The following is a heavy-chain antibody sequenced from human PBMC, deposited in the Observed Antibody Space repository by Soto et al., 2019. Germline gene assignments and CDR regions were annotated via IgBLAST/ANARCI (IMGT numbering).Heavy chain of an antibody. V-gene: IGHV1-69*02. Sequence: QVQLVQSGAEVKKPGSSVKVSCKASGGTFSSYTISWVRQAPGQGLEWMGRIIPILGIANYAQKFQGRVTITADKSTSTANMELSSLRSEDTAVYYCARGGTYYDILTCYPYFDYWGQGTLVTVSS. J-gene: IGHJ4*02. CDR2: IIPILGIA. CDR3: ARGGTYYDILTCYPYFDY. CDR1: GGTFSSYT. D-gene: IGHD3-9*01.